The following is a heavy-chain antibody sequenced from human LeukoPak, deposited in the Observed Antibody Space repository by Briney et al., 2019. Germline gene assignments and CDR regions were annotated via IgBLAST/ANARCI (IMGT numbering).Heavy chain of an antibody. Sequence: GRSLRLSCAAAGFTFSSYGMHWVRQAPGKGLEWVAVIWYDGSNKYYADSVKGRFTISRDNSKNTLYLQMNSLRAEDTAVYYCARGFLDPSERRIPYYYGMDVWGQGTTVTVPS. D-gene: IGHD1-1*01. J-gene: IGHJ6*02. V-gene: IGHV3-33*01. CDR2: IWYDGSNK. CDR3: ARGFLDPSERRIPYYYGMDV. CDR1: GFTFSSYG.